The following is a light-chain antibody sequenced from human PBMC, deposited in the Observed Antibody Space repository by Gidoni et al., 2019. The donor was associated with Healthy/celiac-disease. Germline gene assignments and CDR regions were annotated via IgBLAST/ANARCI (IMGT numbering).Light chain of an antibody. J-gene: IGLJ2*01. CDR3: QAWDSTPVV. V-gene: IGLV3-1*01. Sequence: SYELTPPPSVSVSPGQTASITCSGDKLGDKYACWYQHKPGQSPVLVIYQDSKRPSGIPERFSGSNSGNTATLTISGTQAMDEADYYCQAWDSTPVVFGGGTKLTVL. CDR2: QDS. CDR1: KLGDKY.